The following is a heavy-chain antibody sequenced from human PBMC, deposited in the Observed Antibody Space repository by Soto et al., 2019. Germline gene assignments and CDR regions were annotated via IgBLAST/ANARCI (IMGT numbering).Heavy chain of an antibody. Sequence: GESLKISCKGSGYSFTSYWIGWVRQMPGKGLEWMGIIYPGDSDTRYRPPFQGQVTISADKSISTAYLQWSSLKASDTAMYYCARRRGYSYGVYYYGMDVWGQGTTVTVSS. CDR1: GYSFTSYW. CDR3: ARRRGYSYGVYYYGMDV. V-gene: IGHV5-51*01. D-gene: IGHD5-18*01. J-gene: IGHJ6*02. CDR2: IYPGDSDT.